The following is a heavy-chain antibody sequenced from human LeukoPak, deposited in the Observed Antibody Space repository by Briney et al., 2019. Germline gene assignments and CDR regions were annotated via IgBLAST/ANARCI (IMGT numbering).Heavy chain of an antibody. CDR2: IYTSGST. CDR3: ARVGSGSYVNWFDP. D-gene: IGHD1-26*01. J-gene: IGHJ5*02. CDR1: GGSISSYS. Sequence: SETLSLTCTVSGGSISSYSWTWTRQPAGRGREWIGRIYTSGSTNYNPSLKSRVTMSVDTSKNQFSLKLSSVTAADTAVYYCARVGSGSYVNWFDPWGQGTLVTVSS. V-gene: IGHV4-4*07.